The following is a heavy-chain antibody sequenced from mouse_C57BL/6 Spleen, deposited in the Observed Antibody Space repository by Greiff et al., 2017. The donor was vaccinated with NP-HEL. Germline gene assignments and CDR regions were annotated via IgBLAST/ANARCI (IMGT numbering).Heavy chain of an antibody. V-gene: IGHV1-26*01. J-gene: IGHJ2*01. CDR1: GYTFTDYY. D-gene: IGHD1-1*01. Sequence: VQLQQSGPELVKPGASVKISCKASGYTFTDYYMNWVKQSHGKSLEWIGDINPNNGGTSYNQKFKGKATLTVDKSSSTAYMELRSLTSEDSAVFYCGKNYYHPFDHRGQGNTPT. CDR2: INPNNGGT. CDR3: GKNYYHPFDH.